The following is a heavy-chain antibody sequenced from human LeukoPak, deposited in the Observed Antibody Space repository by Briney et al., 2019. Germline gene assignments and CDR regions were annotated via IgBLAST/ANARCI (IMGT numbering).Heavy chain of an antibody. Sequence: EGSLRLSCAASGFTLSAYAMHWVRQAPGKGLEWVAVISYDGSNKYYADFVKGRFTISRDSSKNTLYLQVNSLRAEDTAVYYCAKEGLGSSWNPNYFDYWGQGTLVTVSS. D-gene: IGHD6-13*01. CDR2: ISYDGSNK. J-gene: IGHJ4*02. CDR3: AKEGLGSSWNPNYFDY. V-gene: IGHV3-30*18. CDR1: GFTLSAYA.